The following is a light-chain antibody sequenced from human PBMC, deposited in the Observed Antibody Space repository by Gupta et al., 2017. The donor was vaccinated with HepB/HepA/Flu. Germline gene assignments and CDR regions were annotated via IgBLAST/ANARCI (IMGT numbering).Light chain of an antibody. CDR2: AVS. CDR1: QGIKKD. CDR3: LQAHSSPRT. Sequence: AIQMTSSPSSLSASLGDRVTITCRASQGIKKDLAWYQQKPGQAPKLLIFAVSRVQTGVPSRFSGSGSGTDFTLTVSSLQPEDFSTYSCLQAHSSPRTFGEGTKVEVK. V-gene: IGKV1-6*01. J-gene: IGKJ4*02.